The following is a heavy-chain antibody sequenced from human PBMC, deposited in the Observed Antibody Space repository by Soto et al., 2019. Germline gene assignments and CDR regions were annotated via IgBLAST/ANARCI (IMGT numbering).Heavy chain of an antibody. J-gene: IGHJ6*03. CDR2: INSDGSST. V-gene: IGHV3-74*01. Sequence: GGSLRLSCAASGFTFSSYWMHWVRQAPGKGLVWVSRINSDGSSTSYADSVKGRFTISRDTAKNTLYLQMNSLRDEDTAVYYCARDLSIAAPGYYYYYMDVWGKGTTVTVSS. D-gene: IGHD6-13*01. CDR1: GFTFSSYW. CDR3: ARDLSIAAPGYYYYYMDV.